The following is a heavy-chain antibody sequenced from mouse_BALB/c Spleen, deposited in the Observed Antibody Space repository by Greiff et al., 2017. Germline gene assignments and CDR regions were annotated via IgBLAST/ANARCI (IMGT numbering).Heavy chain of an antibody. CDR3: ASDGSDAMDY. D-gene: IGHD2-3*01. CDR2: INPYNDGT. J-gene: IGHJ4*01. CDR1: GYTFTSYV. Sequence: LLESGPELVKPGASVKMSCKASGYTFTSYVMHWVKQKPGQGLEWIGYINPYNDGTKYNEKFKGKATLTSDKSSSTAYMELSSLTSEDSAVYYCASDGSDAMDYWGQGTSVTVSS. V-gene: IGHV1-14*01.